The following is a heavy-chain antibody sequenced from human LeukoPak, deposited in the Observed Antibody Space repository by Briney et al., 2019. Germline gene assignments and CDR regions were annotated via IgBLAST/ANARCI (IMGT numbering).Heavy chain of an antibody. CDR2: IRHDGSKK. J-gene: IGHJ3*01. Sequence: GGSLRLSCGASGFTFSSYGMHWVRQGPGKGLEWVAFIRHDGSKKYHADSVKGRFTISRDNSKNTLYLQMNSLRAEDTAVYYCARDHHRRLYDSQARDTFDFWGQGTMVTVSS. CDR3: ARDHHRRLYDSQARDTFDF. V-gene: IGHV3-30*02. CDR1: GFTFSSYG. D-gene: IGHD3-22*01.